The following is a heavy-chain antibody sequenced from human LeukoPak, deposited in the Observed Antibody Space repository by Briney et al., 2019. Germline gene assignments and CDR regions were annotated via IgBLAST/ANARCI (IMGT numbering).Heavy chain of an antibody. V-gene: IGHV3-30-3*01. CDR3: AAGEHIVVVTAIRGGLGFY. J-gene: IGHJ4*02. CDR2: ISYDGSNK. Sequence: GGSLRLSCAASGFTFSSYAMPWVRQAPGKGLEWVAVISYDGSNKYYADSVKGRFTISRDNSKNTLYLQMNSLRAEDTAVYYCAAGEHIVVVTAIRGGLGFYWGQGTLVTVSS. CDR1: GFTFSSYA. D-gene: IGHD2-21*02.